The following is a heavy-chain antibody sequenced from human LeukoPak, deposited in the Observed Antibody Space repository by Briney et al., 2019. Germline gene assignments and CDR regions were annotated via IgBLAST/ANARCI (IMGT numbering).Heavy chain of an antibody. Sequence: GGSLRLSCAASGFTFSSYWMHWVRQVPGKGLVWVSRINSDGSTTTYADSVKGRFTISRDNAKNTLYLQMNSLRAEDTAVYYCARDGRYSGSLTHWGQGTLVTVSS. CDR2: INSDGSTT. CDR1: GFTFSSYW. CDR3: ARDGRYSGSLTH. J-gene: IGHJ4*02. V-gene: IGHV3-74*01. D-gene: IGHD1-26*01.